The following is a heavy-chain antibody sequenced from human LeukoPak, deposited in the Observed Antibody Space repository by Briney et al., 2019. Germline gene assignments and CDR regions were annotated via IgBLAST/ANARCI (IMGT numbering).Heavy chain of an antibody. D-gene: IGHD6-13*01. CDR1: GYTFTSYA. CDR2: INTNTGNP. Sequence: ASVKVSCKASGYTFTSYAMNWVRQAPGQGLEWMGWINTNTGNPTHAQGFTGRFVFSLDTSVSTAYLQISSLKAEDTAVYYCARVPFGIAAAVFDYWGQGTLVTVSS. V-gene: IGHV7-4-1*02. J-gene: IGHJ4*02. CDR3: ARVPFGIAAAVFDY.